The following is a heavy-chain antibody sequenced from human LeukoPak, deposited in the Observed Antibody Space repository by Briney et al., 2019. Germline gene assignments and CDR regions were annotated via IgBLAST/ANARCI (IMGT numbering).Heavy chain of an antibody. V-gene: IGHV4-34*01. CDR1: VGSFSGYY. Sequence: SETLSLTCAVYVGSFSGYYWSWIRQPPGKGLEWIGEINHSGSTNYNPSLKSRVTISVDTSKNQFSLKLSSVTAADTAVYYCARVHGTMVRGVIIRYGMDVWGQGTTVTVSS. CDR3: ARVHGTMVRGVIIRYGMDV. D-gene: IGHD3-10*01. J-gene: IGHJ6*02. CDR2: INHSGST.